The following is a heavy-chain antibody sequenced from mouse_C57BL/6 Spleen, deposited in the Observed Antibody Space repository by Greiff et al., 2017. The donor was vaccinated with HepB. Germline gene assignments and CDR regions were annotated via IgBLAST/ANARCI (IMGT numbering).Heavy chain of an antibody. CDR3: ARIYYDYGGAFFDY. V-gene: IGHV5-16*01. Sequence: EVKLMESEGGLVQPGSSMKLSCTASGFTFSDYYMAWVRQVPEKGLEWVANINYDGSSTYYLDSLKSRFIISRDNAKNILYLQMSSLKSEDTATYYCARIYYDYGGAFFDYWGQGTTLTVSS. CDR1: GFTFSDYY. CDR2: INYDGSST. D-gene: IGHD2-4*01. J-gene: IGHJ2*01.